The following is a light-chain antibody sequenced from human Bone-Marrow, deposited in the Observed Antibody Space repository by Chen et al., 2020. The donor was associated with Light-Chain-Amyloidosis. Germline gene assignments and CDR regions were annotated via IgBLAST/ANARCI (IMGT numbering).Light chain of an antibody. CDR1: QSVDSSY. V-gene: IGKV3-20*01. CDR3: QQYGSTPQT. J-gene: IGKJ1*01. CDR2: GAS. Sequence: EIVLTQSPGTVSLSPGERVTLSCRASQSVDSSYLAWYQQRPGQAPRLLIYGASSRTTGIPGRFSGSESGTDFTLTISRLEPEDFAVYYCQQYGSTPQTFGQGTKVEIK.